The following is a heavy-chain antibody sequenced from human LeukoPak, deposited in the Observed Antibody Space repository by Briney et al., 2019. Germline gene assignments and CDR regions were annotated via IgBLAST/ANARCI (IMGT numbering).Heavy chain of an antibody. CDR3: AREVGNRGDFDY. Sequence: ASVKVSCKTSGYTFTNFYMHWVRQAPGQGLEWMGIINPSGGNTGYAQKFQGRVTMTRDTPTSTVYMELSSLRSEDTAVYYCAREVGNRGDFDYWGRGTPVTVSS. D-gene: IGHD1-26*01. CDR1: GYTFTNFY. J-gene: IGHJ4*02. CDR2: INPSGGNT. V-gene: IGHV1-46*01.